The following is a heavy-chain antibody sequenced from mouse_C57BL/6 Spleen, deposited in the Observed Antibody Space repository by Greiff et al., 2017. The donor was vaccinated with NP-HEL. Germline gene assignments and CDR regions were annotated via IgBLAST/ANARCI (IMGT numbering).Heavy chain of an antibody. V-gene: IGHV1-82*01. CDR3: ARERGDYFDY. Sequence: VKLQQSGPELVKPGASVKISCKASGYAFSSSWMNWVKQRPGKGLEWIGRIYPGDGDTNYNGKFKGKATLTADKSSSTAYMQLSSLTSEDSAVYFCARERGDYFDYWGQGTTLTVSS. CDR1: GYAFSSSW. J-gene: IGHJ2*01. CDR2: IYPGDGDT.